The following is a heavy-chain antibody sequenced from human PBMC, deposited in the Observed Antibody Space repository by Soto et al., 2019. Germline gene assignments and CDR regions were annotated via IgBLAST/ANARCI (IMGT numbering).Heavy chain of an antibody. CDR2: IYYSGST. J-gene: IGHJ3*02. D-gene: IGHD3-22*01. CDR3: ARIGRTYYYDSSGYRYGAFDI. Sequence: SETLSLTCTVSGGSISSGGYYWSWIRQHPGKGLEWIGYIYYSGSTYYNPSLKSRVTISVDTSKNQFSLKLSSVTAADTAVYYCARIGRTYYYDSSGYRYGAFDIWGQGTMVTVSS. V-gene: IGHV4-31*03. CDR1: GGSISSGGYY.